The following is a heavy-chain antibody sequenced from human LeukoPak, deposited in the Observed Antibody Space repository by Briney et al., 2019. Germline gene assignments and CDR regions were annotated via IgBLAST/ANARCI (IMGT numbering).Heavy chain of an antibody. V-gene: IGHV3-21*01. Sequence: GGSLRLSCAASGFTFSSYGMNWVRQAPGKGLEWVSSISSSGSYIYYADSVKGRFTSSRDNAKNSLSLQLNSLRAEDSAVYYCARGYFYQSSGNYPSFDCWGQGTPDTVSS. CDR3: ARGYFYQSSGNYPSFDC. D-gene: IGHD3-22*01. CDR1: GFTFSSYG. J-gene: IGHJ4*02. CDR2: ISSSGSYI.